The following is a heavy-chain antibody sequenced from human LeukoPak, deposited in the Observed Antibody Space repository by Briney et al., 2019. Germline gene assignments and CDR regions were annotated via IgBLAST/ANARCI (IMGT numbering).Heavy chain of an antibody. D-gene: IGHD6-13*01. CDR2: ISSSGSTI. CDR3: ATLTAAGTRRKFPEYFQH. V-gene: IGHV3-11*01. J-gene: IGHJ1*01. CDR1: GFTFSDYY. Sequence: GGSLRLSCAASGFTFSDYYMSWIRQAPGKGLEWVSYISSSGSTIYYADSVKGRFTISRDNAKNSLYLQMNSLRAEDTAVYYCATLTAAGTRRKFPEYFQHWGQGTLVTVSS.